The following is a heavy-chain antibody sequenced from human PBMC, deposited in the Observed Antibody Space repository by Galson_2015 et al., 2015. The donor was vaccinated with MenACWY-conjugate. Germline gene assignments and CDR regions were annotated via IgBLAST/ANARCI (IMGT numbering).Heavy chain of an antibody. D-gene: IGHD4-11*01. V-gene: IGHV3-74*01. CDR2: IDRAGSST. Sequence: SLRLSCAASGFTFGSYWMHWVRQVPGKGLVWVSRIDRAGSSTAYADSVKGRFTISRANAKNTLTLQMNRQRAEDTAVYYCARDRKEPTVSTPSNWFHPWSQ. CDR1: GFTFGSYW. J-gene: IGHJ5*02. CDR3: ARDRKEPTVSTPSNWFHP.